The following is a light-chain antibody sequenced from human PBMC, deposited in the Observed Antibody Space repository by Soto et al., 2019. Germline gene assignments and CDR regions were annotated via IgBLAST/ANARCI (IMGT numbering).Light chain of an antibody. V-gene: IGKV3-15*01. Sequence: EIVLTQSPVTLSLPPGERATLSCRASQSVSSYLAWYQQKPGQAPRLLIYGASNRGTGVPVRFSGSGSGTEFALTITSLQSEDFAIYYCQQYERLWTFGQGTKVDIK. CDR2: GAS. CDR3: QQYERLWT. J-gene: IGKJ1*01. CDR1: QSVSSY.